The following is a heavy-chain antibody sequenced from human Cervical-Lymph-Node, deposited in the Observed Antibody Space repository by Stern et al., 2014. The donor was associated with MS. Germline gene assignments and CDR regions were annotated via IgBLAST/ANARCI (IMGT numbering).Heavy chain of an antibody. D-gene: IGHD4-17*01. CDR1: GFSLRNSGGG. CDR2: NHWDEDK. Sequence: ITLKESGPTLVKPTQTLTLTCTFSGFSLRNSGGGVGWIRQPPGKALEWLAPNHWDEDKRYSPSLKSRVTITKDTSKNQVVLKMTNMDPVDTATYYCAHTVRRNSGDAFDFWGQGTLVTVSS. J-gene: IGHJ4*02. CDR3: AHTVRRNSGDAFDF. V-gene: IGHV2-5*02.